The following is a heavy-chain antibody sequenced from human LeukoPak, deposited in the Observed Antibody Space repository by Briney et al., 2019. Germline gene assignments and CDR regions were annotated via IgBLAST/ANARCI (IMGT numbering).Heavy chain of an antibody. V-gene: IGHV4-59*08. CDR2: IYYSGST. CDR3: ATGTTRFDY. Sequence: SETLSLTCTVSDGSISSYYWSWIRQPPGKGLEWIGYIYYSGSTNYNPSLKSRVTISVDTSKNRFSLKLSSVTAADTAVYYCATGTTRFDYWGQGTLVTVSS. CDR1: DGSISSYY. D-gene: IGHD1/OR15-1a*01. J-gene: IGHJ4*02.